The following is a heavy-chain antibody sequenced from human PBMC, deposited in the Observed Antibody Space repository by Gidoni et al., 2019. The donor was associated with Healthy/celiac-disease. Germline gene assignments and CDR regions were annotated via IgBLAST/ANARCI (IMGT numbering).Heavy chain of an antibody. J-gene: IGHJ4*02. CDR3: ARARGYSYGHIDY. Sequence: QLQLQESGSGLVKPSQTLSLTCAVSGGPISSGGYSWSWIRQPPGKGLEWIGYIYHSGSTYYHPSLKSRVTISVDRSKNQFSLKLSSVTAADTAVYYCARARGYSYGHIDYWGQGTLVTVSS. V-gene: IGHV4-30-2*01. CDR2: IYHSGST. D-gene: IGHD5-18*01. CDR1: GGPISSGGYS.